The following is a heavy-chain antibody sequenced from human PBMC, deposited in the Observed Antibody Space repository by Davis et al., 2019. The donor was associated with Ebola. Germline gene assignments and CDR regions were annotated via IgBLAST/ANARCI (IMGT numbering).Heavy chain of an antibody. D-gene: IGHD3-3*01. J-gene: IGHJ4*02. CDR3: ARAVFHEVLDY. Sequence: PGGSLRLSCVASGFTFSNHAMHWVRQAPGKGLEWVAVTSHNERERFYGESVQGRFTISRDNSENTLYPQMNSLKTDDTAVYYCARAVFHEVLDYWGQGTPVTVSS. CDR2: TSHNERER. CDR1: GFTFSNHA. V-gene: IGHV3-30*04.